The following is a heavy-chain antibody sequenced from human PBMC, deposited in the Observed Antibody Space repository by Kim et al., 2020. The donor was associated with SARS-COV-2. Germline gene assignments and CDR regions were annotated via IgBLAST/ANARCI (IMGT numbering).Heavy chain of an antibody. V-gene: IGHV3-20*01. CDR2: INWNGGST. D-gene: IGHD6-13*01. CDR1: GFTFDDYG. CDR3: ARKRGNSSWPLDY. J-gene: IGHJ4*02. Sequence: GGSLRLSCAASGFTFDDYGMSWVRQAPGKGLERVSGINWNGGSTGYADSVKGRFTISRDNAKNSLYLQMNSLRAEDTALYHCARKRGNSSWPLDYWGQGTLVTVSS.